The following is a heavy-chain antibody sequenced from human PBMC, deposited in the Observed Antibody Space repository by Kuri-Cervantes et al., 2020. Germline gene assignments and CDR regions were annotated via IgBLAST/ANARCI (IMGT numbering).Heavy chain of an antibody. CDR1: GFTFSSYG. J-gene: IGHJ6*02. CDR2: IWYDGSNK. CDR3: ARGSRYYGSGILGGMDV. V-gene: IGHV3-33*01. D-gene: IGHD3-10*01. Sequence: GGSLRLSCAASGFTFSSYGMHWVRQAPGKGLEWVAVIWYDGSNKYYADSVKGRFTISRDNSKNTLYLQMNSLRAEDTAVYYCARGSRYYGSGILGGMDVWGQGTTVTVSS.